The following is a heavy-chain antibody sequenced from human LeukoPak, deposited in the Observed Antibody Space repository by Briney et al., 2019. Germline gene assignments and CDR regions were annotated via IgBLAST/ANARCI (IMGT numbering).Heavy chain of an antibody. V-gene: IGHV3-48*01. CDR3: AREGSSSWYVY. Sequence: GRTLRLSCAASGFTFSSYSMNWVRQAPGKGLEWVSYISSSSSTIYYADSVKGRFTISRDNAKNSLYLQMNSLRAEDTAVYYCAREGSSSWYVYWGQGTLVTVSS. CDR2: ISSSSSTI. J-gene: IGHJ4*02. CDR1: GFTFSSYS. D-gene: IGHD6-13*01.